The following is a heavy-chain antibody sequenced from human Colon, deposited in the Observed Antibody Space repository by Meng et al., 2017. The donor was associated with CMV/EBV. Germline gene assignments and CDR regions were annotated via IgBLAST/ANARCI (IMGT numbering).Heavy chain of an antibody. J-gene: IGHJ4*02. CDR3: ARDSFPYSTDK. D-gene: IGHD2-15*01. CDR2: IDRDATEI. CDR1: TDTFSNYC. Sequence: GESLKISCAASTDTFSNYCMTWVRQAPGKGLEWVAGIDRDATEIHYLDSVKGRFTISRDNTKNTIYLQMNSLRVYDTAVYYCARDSFPYSTDKWGQGTLVTVSS. V-gene: IGHV3-7*01.